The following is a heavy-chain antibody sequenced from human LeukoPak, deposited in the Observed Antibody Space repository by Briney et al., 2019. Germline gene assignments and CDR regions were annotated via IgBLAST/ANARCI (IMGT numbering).Heavy chain of an antibody. CDR3: ARVRDPLGGRGGMDV. V-gene: IGHV4-4*08. D-gene: IGHD7-27*01. Sequence: SETLSLTCTVPGGSIRSYYWSWIRQPPGKGLEWIGYMHHRGSTKHNPYLKSRVTISVDTSKNQFSLKLSSVTAADTAVYYRARVRDPLGGRGGMDVWGQGTTVTVSS. CDR2: MHHRGST. J-gene: IGHJ6*02. CDR1: GGSIRSYY.